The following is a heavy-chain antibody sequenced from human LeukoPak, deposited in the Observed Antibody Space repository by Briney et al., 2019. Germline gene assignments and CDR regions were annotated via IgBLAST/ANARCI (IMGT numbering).Heavy chain of an antibody. D-gene: IGHD2-15*01. J-gene: IGHJ5*02. V-gene: IGHV1-2*02. CDR3: AREGGLFTRDNWFDP. CDR1: GYTFTDYY. CDR2: INPSSGGT. Sequence: ASVKVSCKASGYTFTDYYIHWVRQAPGQGLEWVGWINPSSGGTNYAQKFQGRVTVTRDTSISTAYMELSRLRSDDTAVYYCAREGGLFTRDNWFDPWGQGTLVTVSS.